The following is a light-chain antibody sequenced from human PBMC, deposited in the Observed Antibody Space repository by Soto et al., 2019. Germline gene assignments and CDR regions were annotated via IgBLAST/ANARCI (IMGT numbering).Light chain of an antibody. CDR2: QVS. J-gene: IGLJ1*01. Sequence: QSALAQPASVSGSPGQSITISCTGTSSDVGGYYYVSWYQHHPGKAPKLMIYQVSNRPSGVSNRFSGSKSGNTASLTISGLQAEDEADYYCSSYTSSNTFYVFGTGTKVTV. CDR3: SSYTSSNTFYV. V-gene: IGLV2-14*01. CDR1: SSDVGGYYY.